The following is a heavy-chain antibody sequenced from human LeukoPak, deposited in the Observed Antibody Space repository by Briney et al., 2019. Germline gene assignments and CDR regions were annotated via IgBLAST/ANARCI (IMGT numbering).Heavy chain of an antibody. Sequence: ASVKVSCKXSGYTLTELSMHWVRQAPGKGLEGMGGFDPEDGETIYSQKFQGRVTMTEDTSTDTAYMELSSLRSEDTAVYYCATDSGSYSFDYWGQGTLVTVSS. CDR1: GYTLTELS. J-gene: IGHJ4*02. V-gene: IGHV1-24*01. CDR2: FDPEDGET. CDR3: ATDSGSYSFDY. D-gene: IGHD1-26*01.